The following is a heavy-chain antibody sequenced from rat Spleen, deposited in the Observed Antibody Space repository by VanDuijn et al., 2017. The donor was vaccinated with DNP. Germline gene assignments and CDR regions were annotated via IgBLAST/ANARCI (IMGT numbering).Heavy chain of an antibody. D-gene: IGHD1-2*01. Sequence: EVQLQESGPGLLKPSQSLSLTCSVTGYSITSSSRWNWIRKFPGNKLEWMGYINSAGSTDYNPSLKNRISIIRDTSKNQFFLQLNSVTTEDTATYYCARYRTISAISTFPYWGQGTLVTVSS. V-gene: IGHV3-3*01. CDR2: INSAGST. J-gene: IGHJ3*01. CDR3: ARYRTISAISTFPY. CDR1: GYSITSSSR.